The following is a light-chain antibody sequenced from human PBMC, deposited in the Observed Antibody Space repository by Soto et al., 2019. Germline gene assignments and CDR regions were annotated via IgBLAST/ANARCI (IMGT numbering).Light chain of an antibody. CDR3: QHYNSYSEA. CDR2: DAS. CDR1: QDINKN. V-gene: IGKV1-33*01. Sequence: DIQMTHSPSSLSASVGYRVTITCQASQDINKNLIWYQQKPGKAPKLLIYDASDLETGVPSRFSGSGSGTGFTFTISSLQPEDFATYYCQHYNSYSEAFGQGTKVDI. J-gene: IGKJ1*01.